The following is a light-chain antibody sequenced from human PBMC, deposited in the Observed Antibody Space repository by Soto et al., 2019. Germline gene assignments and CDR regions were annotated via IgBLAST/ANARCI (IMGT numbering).Light chain of an antibody. Sequence: DIQMTQSPSTLSASVGDRVTITCRASQSISSWLAWYQQKPGKAPKLLIYDASSLESGVPSRFSGSGSGTEFTLTISSLQADDFATYYWQQYNSYPWTFGQGTKV. V-gene: IGKV1-5*01. J-gene: IGKJ1*01. CDR2: DAS. CDR1: QSISSW. CDR3: QQYNSYPWT.